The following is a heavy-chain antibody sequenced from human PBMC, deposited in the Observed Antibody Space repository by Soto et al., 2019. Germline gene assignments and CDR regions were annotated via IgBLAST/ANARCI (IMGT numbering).Heavy chain of an antibody. CDR3: ARGQDCSGGSCYSRAFDI. CDR2: IYYSGST. Sequence: PSETLSLTCTVSGGSISSYYWSWIRQPPGKGLEWIGYIYYSGSTNYNPSLKSRVTISVDTSKNQFSLKLSSVTAADTAVYYCARGQDCSGGSCYSRAFDIWGQGTMVTVSS. CDR1: GGSISSYY. V-gene: IGHV4-59*01. J-gene: IGHJ3*02. D-gene: IGHD2-15*01.